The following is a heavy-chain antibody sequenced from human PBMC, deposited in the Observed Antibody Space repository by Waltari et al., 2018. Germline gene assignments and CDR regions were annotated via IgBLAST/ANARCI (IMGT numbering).Heavy chain of an antibody. Sequence: EVQLVESGGGLIQPGGSLRLSCAASGFTVSRHYMSWVRQAPGKGLEWVQVINSGGSTYYADSVKGRLTISRDNSKNTLYLQMNSRRAEDTAVYYCARLGVGWGGGSIYADYWGQGTLVTVSS. CDR1: GFTVSRHY. J-gene: IGHJ4*02. CDR2: INSGGST. D-gene: IGHD2-15*01. CDR3: ARLGVGWGGGSIYADY. V-gene: IGHV3-53*01.